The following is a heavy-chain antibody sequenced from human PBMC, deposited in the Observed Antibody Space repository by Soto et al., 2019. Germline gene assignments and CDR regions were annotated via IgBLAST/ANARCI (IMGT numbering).Heavy chain of an antibody. CDR3: ARRRDAYGDYYDY. CDR1: GGSVSSSNYY. J-gene: IGHJ4*02. V-gene: IGHV4-39*01. D-gene: IGHD4-17*01. Sequence: LSLTCTVSGGSVSSSNYYWGWIRQPPGKGLEWIANFYYGGSPYYNPSLKSRVTISVDTSKNQFSLKLSFVTAADTAVYYCARRRDAYGDYYDYWGQGSLVTVSS. CDR2: FYYGGSP.